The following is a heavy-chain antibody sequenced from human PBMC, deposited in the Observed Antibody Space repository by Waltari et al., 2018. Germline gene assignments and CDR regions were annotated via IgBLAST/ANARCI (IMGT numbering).Heavy chain of an antibody. D-gene: IGHD4-17*01. CDR3: AKDSAHPTVTTGGNYFDY. CDR2: ISWNSGSI. CDR1: GFTFDDYA. Sequence: EVQLVESGGGLVQPGRSLRLSCAASGFTFDDYAMHWVRQAPGQGMEWVSGISWNSGSIGYADSVKGRFTISRDNAKNSLYLQMNSLRAEDTALYYCAKDSAHPTVTTGGNYFDYWGQGTLVTVSS. J-gene: IGHJ4*02. V-gene: IGHV3-9*01.